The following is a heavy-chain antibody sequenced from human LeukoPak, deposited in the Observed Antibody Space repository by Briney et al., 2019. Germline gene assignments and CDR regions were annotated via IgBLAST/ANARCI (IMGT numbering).Heavy chain of an antibody. CDR3: VLLRQWLRSIDY. CDR2: IYWDDDK. CDR1: GFSFSTGEVG. J-gene: IGHJ4*02. V-gene: IGHV2-5*04. D-gene: IGHD5-12*01. Sequence: SGPALVKPTQTLTLTCTFSGFSFSTGEVGVGWIRQPPGKALEWLGNIYWDDDKRLSPSLRSRLTITKDTSKNQVVLTMTNMDPVDTGTYYCVLLRQWLRSIDYWGQGTLVTVSS.